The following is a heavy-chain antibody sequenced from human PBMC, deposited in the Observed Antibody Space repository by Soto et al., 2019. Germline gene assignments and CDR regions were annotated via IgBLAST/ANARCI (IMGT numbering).Heavy chain of an antibody. CDR2: IIPIFGTA. CDR1: GGTFSSYA. Sequence: SVKVSCKASGGTFSSYAISWVRQAPGQGLEWMGGIIPIFGTANYAQKFQGRVTITADKSTSTAYMELSSLRSEDTAVYYCARARGYSGYDPNYGMDVWGQGTTVTVSS. D-gene: IGHD5-12*01. V-gene: IGHV1-69*06. CDR3: ARARGYSGYDPNYGMDV. J-gene: IGHJ6*02.